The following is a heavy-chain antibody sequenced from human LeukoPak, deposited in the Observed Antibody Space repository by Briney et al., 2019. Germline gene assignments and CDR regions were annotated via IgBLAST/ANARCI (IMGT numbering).Heavy chain of an antibody. V-gene: IGHV3-30*18. CDR1: GFTFSSYG. Sequence: PGRSLRLSCAASGFTFSSYGMHWVRQAPGKGLEWVAVISYDGSNKYYADSVKGRSTISRDNSKNTLYLQMNSLRAEDTAVYYCANVYSYGYFVYWGQGTLVTVSS. D-gene: IGHD5-18*01. CDR2: ISYDGSNK. CDR3: ANVYSYGYFVY. J-gene: IGHJ4*02.